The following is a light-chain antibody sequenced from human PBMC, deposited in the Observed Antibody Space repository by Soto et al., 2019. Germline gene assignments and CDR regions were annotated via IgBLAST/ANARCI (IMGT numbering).Light chain of an antibody. CDR1: SSDVGEENY. V-gene: IGLV2-8*01. Sequence: QSALTQPPSASGSPGQSVTITCSGTSSDVGEENYVSWYQQHPGKVPKLILYEVSKRPSGVPDRFSGSRSGNTASLTVSGHQAEDEADYYCSSFAGSPVVFGGGTKLTVL. CDR2: EVS. CDR3: SSFAGSPVV. J-gene: IGLJ2*01.